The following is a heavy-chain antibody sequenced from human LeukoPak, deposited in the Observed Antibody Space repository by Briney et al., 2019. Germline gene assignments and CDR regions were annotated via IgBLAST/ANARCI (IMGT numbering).Heavy chain of an antibody. CDR1: GGSISSYY. CDR3: ARTRGDSGYYYYYYMDV. J-gene: IGHJ6*03. Sequence: SETLSLTCTVSGGSISSYYWSWIRRPPGKGLEWIGCIYYSGSTNYNPSLKSRVTISVDTSKNQFSLKLSSVTAADTAVYYCARTRGDSGYYYYYYMDVWGKGTTVTVSS. CDR2: IYYSGST. V-gene: IGHV4-59*01. D-gene: IGHD3-16*01.